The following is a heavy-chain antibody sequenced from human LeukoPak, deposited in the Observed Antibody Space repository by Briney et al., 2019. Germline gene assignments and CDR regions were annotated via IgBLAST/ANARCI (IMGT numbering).Heavy chain of an antibody. Sequence: GGSLRLSCAASGFTFSSYAMSWVRQAPGKGLEWVSGISGSGSSTYYADSLKGRFTISRDNSKNTLYLQMNSLRAEDTAVYYCAKGLRSCSGGSCYTTRNYFDYWGPGTLVTVSS. CDR3: AKGLRSCSGGSCYTTRNYFDY. J-gene: IGHJ4*02. D-gene: IGHD2-15*01. CDR1: GFTFSSYA. V-gene: IGHV3-23*01. CDR2: ISGSGSST.